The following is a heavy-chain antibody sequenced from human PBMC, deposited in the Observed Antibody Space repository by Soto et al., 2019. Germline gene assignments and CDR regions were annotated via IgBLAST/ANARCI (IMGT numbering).Heavy chain of an antibody. CDR1: GGSFSDFY. Sequence: QVQLQQWGAGLLKPSETLSLTCAVYGGSFSDFYWTWIRQLPGKGLEWIGEINHSGSTNYNPSLKGRVAISVDTSKNPFSLNLRSVTAADTAVYYCGPRGAVADPRGYWGQGTLVTVSS. D-gene: IGHD6-19*01. J-gene: IGHJ4*02. CDR2: INHSGST. CDR3: GPRGAVADPRGY. V-gene: IGHV4-34*01.